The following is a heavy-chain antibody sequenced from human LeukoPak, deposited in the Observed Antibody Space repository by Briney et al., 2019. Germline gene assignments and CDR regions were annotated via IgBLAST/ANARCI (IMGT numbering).Heavy chain of an antibody. Sequence: SETLSLTYAVSGVSISSSNSYWGWIRQPPGKGLEWIGSIYYSGNTYYNASLKSRVTISVDTSKNQFSLKVTSVTAADTAVYYCAREDSSGYYRGHFGYWGQGTLVTVSS. CDR3: AREDSSGYYRGHFGY. CDR2: IYYSGNT. V-gene: IGHV4-39*02. J-gene: IGHJ4*02. CDR1: GVSISSSNSY. D-gene: IGHD3-22*01.